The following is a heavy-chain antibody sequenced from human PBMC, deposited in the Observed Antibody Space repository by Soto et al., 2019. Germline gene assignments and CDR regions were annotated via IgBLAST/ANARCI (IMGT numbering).Heavy chain of an antibody. J-gene: IGHJ4*01. V-gene: IGHV3-21*06. Sequence: PGGSLRLSCAASGFTFTRYSMNWVRQAPGKGLEWVSSISSTTHYIYYADSMRGRFTISRDNAKNAVYLEMNSLRAEDTAVYYCARGSEDLTSNFDYWGHGTLVTVSS. CDR3: ARGSEDLTSNFDY. CDR2: ISSTTHYI. CDR1: GFTFTRYS.